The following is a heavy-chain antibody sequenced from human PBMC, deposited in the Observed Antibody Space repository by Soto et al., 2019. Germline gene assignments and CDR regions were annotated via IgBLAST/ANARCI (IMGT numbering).Heavy chain of an antibody. CDR3: ARIRVAAIWGEALDI. J-gene: IGHJ3*02. V-gene: IGHV1-18*04. D-gene: IGHD3-16*01. Sequence: QVQLVQSGAEVKKPGASVKVSCKTSGYTFTNHGINWVRQAPGQGLEWMGWINPYNANVNYAQKLQGRVTMTIDTSTSTAYMALRSLTSDDTAVYYCARIRVAAIWGEALDIWGQGTMVSVSS. CDR1: GYTFTNHG. CDR2: INPYNANV.